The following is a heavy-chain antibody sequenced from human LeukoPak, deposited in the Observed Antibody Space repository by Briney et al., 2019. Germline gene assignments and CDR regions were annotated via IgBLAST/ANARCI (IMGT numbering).Heavy chain of an antibody. V-gene: IGHV4-39*01. J-gene: IGHJ4*02. Sequence: SETLSLTCTVSGGSISSSTYYWGWIRQPPGKGLEWIGSIYYSGSTYYNPSLKSRVTISVDTSKNQFSLKLSSVTAADTAVYYCARHIGYSYGQNDYWGQGTLVTVSS. CDR2: IYYSGST. D-gene: IGHD5-18*01. CDR1: GGSISSSTYY. CDR3: ARHIGYSYGQNDY.